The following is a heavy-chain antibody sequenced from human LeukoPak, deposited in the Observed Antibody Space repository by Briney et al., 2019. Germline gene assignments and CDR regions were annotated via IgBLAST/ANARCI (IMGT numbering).Heavy chain of an antibody. CDR2: IYYSGST. V-gene: IGHV4-31*11. CDR3: ARVRYYYYMDV. CDR1: GGSISSGGYS. Sequence: PSETLSLTCAVSGGSISSGGYSWSWIRQHPGKGLEWIGYIYYSGSTYYNPSLKSRVTISVDTSKNQFSLKLSSVTAADTAVYYCARVRYYYYMDVWGKGTTVTVSS. D-gene: IGHD4-17*01. J-gene: IGHJ6*03.